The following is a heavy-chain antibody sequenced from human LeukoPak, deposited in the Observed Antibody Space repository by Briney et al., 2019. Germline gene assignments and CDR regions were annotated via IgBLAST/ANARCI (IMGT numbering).Heavy chain of an antibody. CDR3: ARSARHCNNGVCFTDYYIDL. V-gene: IGHV1-18*01. CDR1: GYTFTSYG. Sequence: PRASVKVSCKASGYTFTSYGISWVRQAPGQGLEWMGWISDYKGNTNYAQKLQGRVTMTTDTSTSTAYMEMSSLTSDDTAVYYCARSARHCNNGVCFTDYYIDLWGKGTTVIVSS. D-gene: IGHD2-8*01. CDR2: ISDYKGNT. J-gene: IGHJ6*03.